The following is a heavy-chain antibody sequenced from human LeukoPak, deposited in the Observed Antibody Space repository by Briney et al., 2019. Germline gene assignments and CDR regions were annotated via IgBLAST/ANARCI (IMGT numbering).Heavy chain of an antibody. CDR1: GYTLTELS. V-gene: IGHV1-24*01. J-gene: IGHJ4*02. D-gene: IGHD3-22*01. CDR3: ATVKTYDSSGLLAFDY. CDR2: FDLEDGET. Sequence: ASVKVSCKVSGYTLTELSMHWVRQAPGKGLEWMGGFDLEDGETIYAQKFQGRVTMTEDTSTDTAYMELSSLRSEDTAVYYCATVKTYDSSGLLAFDYWGQGTLVTVSS.